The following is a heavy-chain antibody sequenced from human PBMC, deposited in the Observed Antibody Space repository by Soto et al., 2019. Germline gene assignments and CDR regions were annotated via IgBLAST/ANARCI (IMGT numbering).Heavy chain of an antibody. J-gene: IGHJ4*02. CDR2: IRSKAYGGTT. CDR1: GFTFGDYA. Sequence: GGSLRLSXTASGFTFGDYAMSWVRQAPGKGLEWVGFIRSKAYGGTTEYAASVKGRFTISRDDSKSIAYLQMNSLKTEDTAVYYCTRCGGDCYFDYWGQGTLVTVSS. D-gene: IGHD2-21*02. CDR3: TRCGGDCYFDY. V-gene: IGHV3-49*04.